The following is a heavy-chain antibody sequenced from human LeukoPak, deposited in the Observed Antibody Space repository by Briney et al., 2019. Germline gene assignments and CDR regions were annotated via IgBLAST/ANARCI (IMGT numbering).Heavy chain of an antibody. CDR3: ARDWRGRVVVVPAAPFDY. Sequence: GGSLRLSCAASGFTFRSYWMSWVRQAPGKGLEWVANIKQDGSKKYYVDSVKGRFTISRDNAKNSLYLQMNSLRAEDTAVYYCARDWRGRVVVVPAAPFDYWGQGTLVTVSS. J-gene: IGHJ4*02. D-gene: IGHD2-2*01. V-gene: IGHV3-7*01. CDR1: GFTFRSYW. CDR2: IKQDGSKK.